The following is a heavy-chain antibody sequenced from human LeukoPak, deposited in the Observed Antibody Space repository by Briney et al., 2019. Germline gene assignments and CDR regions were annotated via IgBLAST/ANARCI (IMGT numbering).Heavy chain of an antibody. J-gene: IGHJ4*02. CDR3: ARDPPSGDTAMVVDY. CDR2: ISSSGSTI. Sequence: PGGSLRLSCAASGFTFSDYYMSWIRQAPGKGLEWVSYISSSGSTIYYADSVKGRFTISRDNAKNSLYLQMNSLRAEDTAVYYCARDPPSGDTAMVVDYWGQGTLVTVSS. V-gene: IGHV3-11*01. CDR1: GFTFSDYY. D-gene: IGHD5-18*01.